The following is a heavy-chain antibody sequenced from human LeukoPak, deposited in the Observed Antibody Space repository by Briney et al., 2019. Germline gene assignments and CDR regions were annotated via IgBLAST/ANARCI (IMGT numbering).Heavy chain of an antibody. V-gene: IGHV4-34*01. CDR1: GGSFSGYY. CDR2: INHSGST. J-gene: IGHJ4*02. CDR3: ARGGYYGSGSYAN. D-gene: IGHD3-10*01. Sequence: SETLSLTCAVYGGSFSGYYWSWIGQPPGKGLEWIGEINHSGSTNYNPSLKSRVTISVDTSKNQFSLKLSSVTAADTAVYYCARGGYYGSGSYANWGQGTLVTVSS.